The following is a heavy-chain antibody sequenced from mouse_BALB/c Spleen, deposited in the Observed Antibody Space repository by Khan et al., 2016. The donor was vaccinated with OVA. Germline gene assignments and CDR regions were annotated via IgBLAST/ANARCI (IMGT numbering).Heavy chain of an antibody. CDR2: ISSGGSYT. V-gene: IGHV5-6-4*01. CDR3: ARGGDEGYDYAMDY. D-gene: IGHD2-2*01. Sequence: EVQLVESGGGLVKPGGSLKLSCAASGFTFSGYTMSWVRQTPEKRLEWVAIISSGGSYTFYPDSVKGRFTISRDNATNTLYLQMSSLKSEDTAMXYCARGGDEGYDYAMDYGGQGITVTVSA. J-gene: IGHJ4*01. CDR1: GFTFSGYT.